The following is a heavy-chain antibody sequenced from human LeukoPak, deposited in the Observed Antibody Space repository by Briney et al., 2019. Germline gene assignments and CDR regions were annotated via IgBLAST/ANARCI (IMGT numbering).Heavy chain of an antibody. J-gene: IGHJ6*02. D-gene: IGHD3-16*01. CDR1: GFTVSSYG. CDR2: IWNDGSNK. V-gene: IGHV3-33*01. Sequence: GGSLSLSCAADGFTVSSYGMHWVRQAPGEGLEWVAIIWNDGSNKYYADSVKGRFNISRDNSKNTLYLQLNSLRAEDTAVYYCATNWGTGPYYYAMDVWGQGTTVTVSS. CDR3: ATNWGTGPYYYAMDV.